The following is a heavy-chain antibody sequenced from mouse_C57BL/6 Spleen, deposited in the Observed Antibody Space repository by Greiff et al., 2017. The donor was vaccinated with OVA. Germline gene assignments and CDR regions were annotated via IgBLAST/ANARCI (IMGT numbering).Heavy chain of an antibody. Sequence: QVQLKQSGPELVKPGASVKISCKASGYTFTDYYINWVKQRPGQGLEWIGWIFPGSGSTYYNEKFKGKATLTVDKSSSTAYMLLSSLTSEDSAVYFCARRGYGSRIYYFDYWGQGTTLTVSS. D-gene: IGHD1-1*01. J-gene: IGHJ2*01. V-gene: IGHV1-75*01. CDR3: ARRGYGSRIYYFDY. CDR1: GYTFTDYY. CDR2: IFPGSGST.